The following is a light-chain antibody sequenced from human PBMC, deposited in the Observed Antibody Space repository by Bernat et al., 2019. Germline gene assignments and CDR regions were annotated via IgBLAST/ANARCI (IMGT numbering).Light chain of an antibody. CDR2: AAS. CDR1: QTISIKS. J-gene: IGKJ4*01. CDR3: QQSYSTPLT. Sequence: EIVLTQSPGTLSLSPGERATLSCRASQTISIKSLAWYQQKPGQAPRLLILAASIRATGIPDRFNATGSGTDFTLTISSLQPEDFATYYCQQSYSTPLTFGGGTKVEIK. V-gene: IGKV3-20*01.